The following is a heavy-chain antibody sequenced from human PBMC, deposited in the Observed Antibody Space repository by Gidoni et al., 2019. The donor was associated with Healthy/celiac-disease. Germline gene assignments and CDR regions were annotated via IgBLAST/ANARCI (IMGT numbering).Heavy chain of an antibody. J-gene: IGHJ4*02. CDR2: IWYDGSNK. CDR1: GFTFISYG. D-gene: IGHD3-3*01. V-gene: IGHV3-33*08. Sequence: QVQLVESGGGVVQPGMSLRLSGAASGFTFISYGMPWVRQAPGRGLEGVAVIWYDGSNKYYAESVKGRFTIARDNSKNTLYLQMSSLRAEDTAVYYCAREGSGLEWGHFDYWGQGTLVTVSS. CDR3: AREGSGLEWGHFDY.